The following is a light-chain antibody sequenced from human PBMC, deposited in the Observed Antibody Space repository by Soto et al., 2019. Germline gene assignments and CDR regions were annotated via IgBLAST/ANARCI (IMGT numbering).Light chain of an antibody. CDR1: QSLSSGY. CDR3: QQYSSSLVYT. CDR2: GVS. Sequence: EIVLTQSPSTLSLFPGEGATLSCRASQSLSSGYLAWYQQKPGQAPRLLIYGVSSRATGIPDRFSGSGSGTDFTLTISRLEPEDFAVYYCQQYSSSLVYTFGQGTKLEIK. J-gene: IGKJ2*01. V-gene: IGKV3-20*01.